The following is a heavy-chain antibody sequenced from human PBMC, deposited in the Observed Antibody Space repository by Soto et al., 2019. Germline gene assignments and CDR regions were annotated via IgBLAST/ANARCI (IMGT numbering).Heavy chain of an antibody. Sequence: GASVKVSCKASGYTFPGYYMHWVRQAPGQGLEWMGWINPNSGGTNYAQKFQGWVTMTRDTSISTAYMELSRLRSDDTAVYYCARGDSSGYYFDDAFDIWGQGTMVTVSS. CDR1: GYTFPGYY. D-gene: IGHD3-22*01. CDR3: ARGDSSGYYFDDAFDI. J-gene: IGHJ3*02. CDR2: INPNSGGT. V-gene: IGHV1-2*04.